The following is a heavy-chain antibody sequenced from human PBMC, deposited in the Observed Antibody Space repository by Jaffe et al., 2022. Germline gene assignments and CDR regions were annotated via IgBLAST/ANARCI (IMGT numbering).Heavy chain of an antibody. D-gene: IGHD1-26*01. CDR1: GGSFSGYY. Sequence: QVQLQQWGAGLLKPSETLSLTCAVYGGSFSGYYWSWIRQPPGKGLEWIGEINHSGSTNYNPSLKSRVTISVDTSKNQFSLKLSSVTAADTAVYYCARLLRSYYASRRGGNWFDPWGQGTLVTVSS. CDR3: ARLLRSYYASRRGGNWFDP. CDR2: INHSGST. V-gene: IGHV4-34*01. J-gene: IGHJ5*02.